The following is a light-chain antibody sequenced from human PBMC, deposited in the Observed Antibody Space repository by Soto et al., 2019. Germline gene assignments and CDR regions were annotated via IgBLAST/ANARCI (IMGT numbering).Light chain of an antibody. CDR1: QSISNY. Sequence: DIQTTQSPSSLSASVGDRVTITCRASQSISNYLNWYQQKPGQPPKLLIYAASSLQSGVPSRFSGSGSGTDFTLTISSLQPEDFATYYCQQSYSAAPPFGGGTKVEI. CDR2: AAS. J-gene: IGKJ4*01. CDR3: QQSYSAAPP. V-gene: IGKV1-39*01.